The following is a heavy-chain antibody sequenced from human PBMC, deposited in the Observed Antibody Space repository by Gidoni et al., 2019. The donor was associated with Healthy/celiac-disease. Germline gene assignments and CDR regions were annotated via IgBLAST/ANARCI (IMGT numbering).Heavy chain of an antibody. CDR3: ARDRRWPNAFDI. J-gene: IGHJ3*02. V-gene: IGHV3-33*01. CDR2: IWYDGSNK. CDR1: GFTFSSYG. Sequence: QVQLVESGGGVVQPGRSLRLSCAASGFTFSSYGMHWVRQAPGKGLEWVAVIWYDGSNKYYADSVKGRFTISRDNSKNTLYLQMNSLRAEDTAVYYCARDRRWPNAFDIWGQGTMVTVSS.